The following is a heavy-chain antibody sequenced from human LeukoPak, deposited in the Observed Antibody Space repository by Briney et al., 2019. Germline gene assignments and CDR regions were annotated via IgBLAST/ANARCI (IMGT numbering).Heavy chain of an antibody. D-gene: IGHD6-19*01. CDR3: ARHFKGIAVAGRARWFDP. CDR1: GGSISSSSYY. J-gene: IGHJ5*02. Sequence: SSETLSLTCTVSGGSISSSSYYWGWIRQPPGKGLEWIGEINHSGSTNYNPSLKSRVTISVDTSKNQFSLKLSSVTAADTAVYYCARHFKGIAVAGRARWFDPWGQGTLVTVSS. CDR2: INHSGST. V-gene: IGHV4-39*01.